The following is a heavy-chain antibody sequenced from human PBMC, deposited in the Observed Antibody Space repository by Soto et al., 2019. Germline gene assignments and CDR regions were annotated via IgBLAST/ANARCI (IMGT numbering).Heavy chain of an antibody. Sequence: QVQLVQSGAEVKKPGSSVKVSCKASGGTFSSYTISWVRQAPGQGLEWMGRIIPILGIANYAQKFQGRVTITADKSTNTAYMELSSLRSEDTAVYYCARTYCSGGSCSGQTSYYYGMDVWGQGTTVTVSS. CDR3: ARTYCSGGSCSGQTSYYYGMDV. V-gene: IGHV1-69*02. D-gene: IGHD2-15*01. CDR1: GGTFSSYT. CDR2: IIPILGIA. J-gene: IGHJ6*02.